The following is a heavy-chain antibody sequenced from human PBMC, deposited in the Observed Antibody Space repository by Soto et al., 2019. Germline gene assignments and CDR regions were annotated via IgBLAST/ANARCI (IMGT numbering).Heavy chain of an antibody. J-gene: IGHJ6*02. Sequence: PGESLKISCKDSGYSFTTYWITWVRQVPGKGLEWMGRIDPSDSYTNYSPSFQGHVTISADKSISTAYLQWSSLKASDTAMYYCARQKAGVAMAMDVWGQGTTVTVSS. CDR2: IDPSDSYT. CDR3: ARQKAGVAMAMDV. CDR1: GYSFTTYW. D-gene: IGHD6-19*01. V-gene: IGHV5-10-1*01.